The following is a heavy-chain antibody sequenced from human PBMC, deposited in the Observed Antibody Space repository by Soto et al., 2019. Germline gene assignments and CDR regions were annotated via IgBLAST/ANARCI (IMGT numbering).Heavy chain of an antibody. CDR1: GFTFSSYA. CDR2: ISYDGSNK. J-gene: IGHJ4*02. CDR3: ARDNRIAAAGTRTRTDYFDY. Sequence: LRLSCAASGFTFSSYAMHWVRQAPGKGLEWVAVISYDGSNKYYADSVKGRFTISRDNSKNTLYLQMNSLRAEDTAVYYCARDNRIAAAGTRTRTDYFDYWGQGTLVTVSS. D-gene: IGHD6-13*01. V-gene: IGHV3-30-3*01.